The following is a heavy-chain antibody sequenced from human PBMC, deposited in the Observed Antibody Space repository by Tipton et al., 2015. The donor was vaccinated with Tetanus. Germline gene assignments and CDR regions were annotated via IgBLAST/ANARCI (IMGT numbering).Heavy chain of an antibody. CDR2: IYYSGTT. CDR3: ARTPDYYYGMDV. CDR1: GGSITSGTYY. J-gene: IGHJ6*02. Sequence: TLSLTCTVSGGSITSGTYYWSWVRQAPGKGLEWIGEIYYSGTTNYNPSLKSRVTISTDKSKNQVSLRLNSVTAADTAVYFCARTPDYYYGMDVWGQGTTVTVSS. V-gene: IGHV4-61*05.